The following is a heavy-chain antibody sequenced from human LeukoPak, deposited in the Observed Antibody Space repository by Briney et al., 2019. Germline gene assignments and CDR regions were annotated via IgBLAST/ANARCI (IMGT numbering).Heavy chain of an antibody. D-gene: IGHD5-18*01. CDR1: GYTFTGYY. Sequence: ASVKVSCKASGYTFTGYYMHWVRQAPGQGLEWMGWINPNSGGTNYAQKFQGRVTMTRDTSISTAYMELSRLRSDDTAVHYCARAPRLGDTIDYWGQGTLVTVSS. CDR3: ARAPRLGDTIDY. J-gene: IGHJ4*02. CDR2: INPNSGGT. V-gene: IGHV1-2*02.